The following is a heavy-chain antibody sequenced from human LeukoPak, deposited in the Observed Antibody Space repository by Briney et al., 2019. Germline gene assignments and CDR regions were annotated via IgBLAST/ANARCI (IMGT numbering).Heavy chain of an antibody. Sequence: PGGSLRLSCEVSGFTFSSYEMSWARQAPGKGLQWVASIEQDGSASYYVDSVKGRFTISRDNAKNSLYLQMNSLRAEDTAVYYCARGAYSSSSDHWGQGTLVTVSS. J-gene: IGHJ4*02. CDR1: GFTFSSYE. CDR2: IEQDGSAS. D-gene: IGHD6-6*01. V-gene: IGHV3-7*05. CDR3: ARGAYSSSSDH.